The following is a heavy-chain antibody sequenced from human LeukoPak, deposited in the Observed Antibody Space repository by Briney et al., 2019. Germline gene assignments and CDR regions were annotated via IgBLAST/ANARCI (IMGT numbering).Heavy chain of an antibody. J-gene: IGHJ6*02. Sequence: SETLPLTCTVSGGSISSYYWSWIRQPPGKGLEWIGYIYYSGSTNYNPSLKSRVTISVDTSKNQFSLKLSSVTAADTAVYYCARDLWFGDFYYYGMDVWGQGTTVTVSS. CDR3: ARDLWFGDFYYYGMDV. CDR2: IYYSGST. CDR1: GGSISSYY. D-gene: IGHD3-10*01. V-gene: IGHV4-59*01.